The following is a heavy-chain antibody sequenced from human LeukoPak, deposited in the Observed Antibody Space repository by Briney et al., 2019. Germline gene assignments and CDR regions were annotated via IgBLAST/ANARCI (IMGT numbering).Heavy chain of an antibody. J-gene: IGHJ4*02. CDR3: TRDRVGWLRFMDY. D-gene: IGHD5-12*01. Sequence: PGGSLRLSCTASGFTFGDYTMSWFRQAPGKGLEWVGFIRSKAYGGTTEYAASVKGRFTISRDDSKSIAYLQMNSLKTDDTAVYYCTRDRVGWLRFMDYWGQGTLVTVSS. CDR1: GFTFGDYT. CDR2: IRSKAYGGTT. V-gene: IGHV3-49*03.